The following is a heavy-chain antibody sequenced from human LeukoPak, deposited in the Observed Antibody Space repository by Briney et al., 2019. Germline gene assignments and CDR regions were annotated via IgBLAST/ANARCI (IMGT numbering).Heavy chain of an antibody. Sequence: GGSLRLSCAASGFTFSSYSMNWVRQAPGKGLEWVSSISSSSSYIYYADSVKGRFTISRDNAKNSLYLQMNSLRAEDTAVYHCARESGFTAPNFDYWGQGTLVTVSS. CDR2: ISSSSSYI. CDR3: ARESGFTAPNFDY. D-gene: IGHD3-16*01. J-gene: IGHJ4*02. CDR1: GFTFSSYS. V-gene: IGHV3-21*01.